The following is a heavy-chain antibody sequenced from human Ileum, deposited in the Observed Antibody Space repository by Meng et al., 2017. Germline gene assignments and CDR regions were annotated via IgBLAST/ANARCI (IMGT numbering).Heavy chain of an antibody. Sequence: QVQLQVSGPGLVKPSETLSLTCTVSGGSISGSYWSWIRQFPGKGLEWIGYTYYSGTTNYNPSLRGRVTMSVDTSRAQFSQKLTSVTAADTAIYYCARGKAIPDFWGQGTLVTVSS. D-gene: IGHD2-2*02. CDR2: TYYSGTT. CDR1: GGSISGSY. J-gene: IGHJ4*02. V-gene: IGHV4-59*08. CDR3: ARGKAIPDF.